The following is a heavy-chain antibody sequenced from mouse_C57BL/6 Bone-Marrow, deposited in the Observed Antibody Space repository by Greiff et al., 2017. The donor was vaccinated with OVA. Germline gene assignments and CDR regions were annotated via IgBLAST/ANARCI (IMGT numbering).Heavy chain of an antibody. J-gene: IGHJ4*01. D-gene: IGHD2-1*01. CDR3: ASDYCNSRAMDY. CDR2: IYPRSGNT. Sequence: VQLQQSGAELARPGASVKLSCKASGYTFTSYGISWVKQRTGQGLEWIGEIYPRSGNTYYNEKLKGKATLTADKSSSTAYMELSSLTSADSAVYFCASDYCNSRAMDYWGQGTSVTVSS. CDR1: GYTFTSYG. V-gene: IGHV1-81*01.